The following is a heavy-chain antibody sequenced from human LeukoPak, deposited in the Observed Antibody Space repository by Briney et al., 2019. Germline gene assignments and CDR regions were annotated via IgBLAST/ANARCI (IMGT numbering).Heavy chain of an antibody. CDR3: ARVARDSSGYYYDY. CDR1: GFTYSSYA. CDR2: ISSNGGST. Sequence: GGSLRLSCAASGFTYSSYAMHWVRQAPGKGLEYVSAISSNGGSTYYANSVKGRFTISRDNSKNTLYLQMGSLRVEDMAVYYCARVARDSSGYYYDYWGQGTLVTVSS. D-gene: IGHD3-22*01. V-gene: IGHV3-64*01. J-gene: IGHJ4*02.